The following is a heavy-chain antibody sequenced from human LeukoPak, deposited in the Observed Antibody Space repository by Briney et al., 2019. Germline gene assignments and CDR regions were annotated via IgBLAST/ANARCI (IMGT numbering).Heavy chain of an antibody. CDR1: GFTFSDYS. CDR3: ARLYYGGNLDVAFDY. Sequence: GGSLRLSCAASGFTFSDYSMSWIRQAPGKGLEWVSYISGSASTIYYADSVKGRFTISRDNAKNSLYLQMNSLRAEDTAVYYCARLYYGGNLDVAFDYWGQGTLVTVSS. CDR2: ISGSASTI. J-gene: IGHJ4*02. V-gene: IGHV3-11*01. D-gene: IGHD4-23*01.